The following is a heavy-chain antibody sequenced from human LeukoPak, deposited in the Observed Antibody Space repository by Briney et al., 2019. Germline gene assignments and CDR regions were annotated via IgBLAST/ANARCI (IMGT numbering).Heavy chain of an antibody. V-gene: IGHV4-59*01. Sequence: ETLSLTCTVSGGSISSYYWSWIRQPPGKGLEWIGYIYYSGSTNYNPSLKSRVTISVDTSKNQFPLKLSSVTAADTAVYYCARSRRYFEGYYFDYWGQGTLVTVSS. J-gene: IGHJ4*02. CDR1: GGSISSYY. CDR2: IYYSGST. CDR3: ARSRRYFEGYYFDY. D-gene: IGHD3-9*01.